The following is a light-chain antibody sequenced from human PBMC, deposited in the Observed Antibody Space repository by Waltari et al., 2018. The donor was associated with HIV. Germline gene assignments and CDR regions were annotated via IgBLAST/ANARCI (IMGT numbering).Light chain of an antibody. J-gene: IGKJ1*01. CDR3: MRVTQFPCT. V-gene: IGKV2-24*01. Sequence: DSVMTKSQLTSSVTAGQPASMSSKPSERPVHSDGDNYLTVGHQWPCQPPRLLIHKISIRFAGVQDRFSGTGAGTGVTLKISRVEPEDVCVYYCMRVTQFPCTFVQGTTLEI. CDR1: ERPVHSDGDNY. CDR2: KIS.